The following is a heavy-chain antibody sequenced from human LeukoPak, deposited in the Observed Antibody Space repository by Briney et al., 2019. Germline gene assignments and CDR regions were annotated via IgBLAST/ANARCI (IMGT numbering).Heavy chain of an antibody. Sequence: ASVKVSCKASGYTFTGYYMHWVRQAPGQGLEWRGWINPNSGGTNYAQKFQGRVTMTRDTSISTAYMELSRLRSDDTAVYYCARIKVAVAGTGSYFDYWGQGTLVTVSS. CDR2: INPNSGGT. J-gene: IGHJ4*02. D-gene: IGHD6-19*01. CDR3: ARIKVAVAGTGSYFDY. V-gene: IGHV1-2*02. CDR1: GYTFTGYY.